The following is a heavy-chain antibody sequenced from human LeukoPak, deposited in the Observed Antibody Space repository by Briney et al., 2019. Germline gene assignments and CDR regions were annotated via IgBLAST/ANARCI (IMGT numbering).Heavy chain of an antibody. D-gene: IGHD4-11*01. Sequence: GGSPRLSCAASGFTFSYPWMSWVRQAPGEGLEWVGRIKSKTNGGTADYAAPVEGRFTISRDDSKSTLYLQMNSLKTEDTAVYFCTTLYSPDYWGQGTLVTVSS. CDR3: TTLYSPDY. CDR2: IKSKTNGGTA. J-gene: IGHJ4*02. V-gene: IGHV3-15*05. CDR1: GFTFSYPW.